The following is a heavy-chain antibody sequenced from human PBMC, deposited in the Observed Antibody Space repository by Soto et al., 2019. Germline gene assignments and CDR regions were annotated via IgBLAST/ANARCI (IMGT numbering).Heavy chain of an antibody. CDR2: ISSSSSYI. CDR1: GFTFSSYS. V-gene: IGHV3-21*01. Sequence: GGPLRLSCAASGFTFSSYSMNWVRQAPGKGLEWVSSISSSSSYIYYADSVKGRFTISRDNAKNSLYLQMNSLRAEDTAVYYCARDAHPYCGGDCYFDYWGQGTLVTVSS. CDR3: ARDAHPYCGGDCYFDY. D-gene: IGHD2-21*02. J-gene: IGHJ4*02.